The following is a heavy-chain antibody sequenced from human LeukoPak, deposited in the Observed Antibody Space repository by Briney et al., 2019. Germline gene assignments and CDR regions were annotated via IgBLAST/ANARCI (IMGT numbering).Heavy chain of an antibody. CDR3: ARDRRYGGNLWFDP. CDR1: GGSISSYY. V-gene: IGHV4-59*01. D-gene: IGHD4-23*01. Sequence: SETLSLTCTVSGGSISSYYWSWIRQPPGKGLEWIGYIYYSGSTNYNPSLKSRVTISVDTSKNQFSLKLSSVTAADTVVYYCARDRRYGGNLWFDPWGQGTLVTVSS. CDR2: IYYSGST. J-gene: IGHJ5*02.